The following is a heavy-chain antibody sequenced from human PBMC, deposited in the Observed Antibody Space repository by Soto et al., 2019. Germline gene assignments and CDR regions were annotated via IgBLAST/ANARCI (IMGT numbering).Heavy chain of an antibody. CDR2: INHSGST. J-gene: IGHJ5*02. CDR3: ARGLFRGNWFDP. Sequence: SETLSLTCAVYGGSFSGYYWNWIRQPPGKGLEWIGEINHSGSTNYNPSLKSRFIIPIDPAKIQFSLKLSSVTAADTAVYYCARGLFRGNWFDPWGQGTLVTVSS. D-gene: IGHD3-10*01. CDR1: GGSFSGYY. V-gene: IGHV4-34*01.